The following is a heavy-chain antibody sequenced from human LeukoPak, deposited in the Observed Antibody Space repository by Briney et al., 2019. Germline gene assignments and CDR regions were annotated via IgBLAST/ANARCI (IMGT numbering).Heavy chain of an antibody. D-gene: IGHD5-12*01. CDR1: GGSFSGYY. V-gene: IGHV4-34*01. J-gene: IGHJ6*02. CDR2: INHSGST. Sequence: SEALSLTCAVYGGSFSGYYWSWIRQPPGKGLEWIGEINHSGSTNYNPSLKSRVTISVDTSKNQFSLKLSSVTAADTAVYYCARQWIPEIGMDVWGQGTTVTVSS. CDR3: ARQWIPEIGMDV.